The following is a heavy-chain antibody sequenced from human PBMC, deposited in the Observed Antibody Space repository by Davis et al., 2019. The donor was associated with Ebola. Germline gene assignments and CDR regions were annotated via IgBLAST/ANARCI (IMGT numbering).Heavy chain of an antibody. V-gene: IGHV3-9*01. J-gene: IGHJ4*02. D-gene: IGHD6-19*01. CDR1: GFTFDDYA. CDR2: ISWNSGSI. CDR3: AKESSGSFDY. Sequence: SLKISCAASGFTFDDYAMHWVRQAPGKGLEWVSGISWNSGSIGYADSVKGRFTISRDNAKNSLYLQMNSLRAEDTALYYCAKESSGSFDYWGQGTLVTVSS.